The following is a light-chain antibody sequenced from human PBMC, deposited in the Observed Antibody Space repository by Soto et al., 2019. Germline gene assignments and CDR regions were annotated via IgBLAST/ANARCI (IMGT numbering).Light chain of an antibody. Sequence: QSVLTQPPSASVTPGQRVTSSCSGGTSNIGTNTVNWYQQLPGTAPQLLIYNTNQRPAGVPDRFSGSKFGTSASLAISGLGSGDEASYFCETWADSMSVLFGRGTKLTVL. CDR2: NTN. CDR1: TSNIGTNT. V-gene: IGLV1-44*01. CDR3: ETWADSMSVL. J-gene: IGLJ3*02.